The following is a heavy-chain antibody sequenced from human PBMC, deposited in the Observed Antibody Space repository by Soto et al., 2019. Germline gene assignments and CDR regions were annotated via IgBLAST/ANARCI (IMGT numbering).Heavy chain of an antibody. CDR1: GGTFSTYA. V-gene: IGHV1-69*12. Sequence: QVQLVQSGAEVKKPESSVKVSCKAPGGTFSTYAISWVRQAPGQGLEWMGGIIPMFGTANYAQRIKDRVTITADESTNTGYMELSSLRSEGTAVYFCASGIQLWLRRINNGYSGWGQGTLVTVSS. J-gene: IGHJ4*02. D-gene: IGHD5-18*01. CDR3: ASGIQLWLRRINNGYSG. CDR2: IIPMFGTA.